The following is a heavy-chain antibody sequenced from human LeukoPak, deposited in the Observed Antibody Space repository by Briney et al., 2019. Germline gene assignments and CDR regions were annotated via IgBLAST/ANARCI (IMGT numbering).Heavy chain of an antibody. CDR1: GYSFTDYY. V-gene: IGHV1-2*02. D-gene: IGHD2-21*01. CDR2: INPNSGGS. CDR3: ARADRLHGGPYLIGP. Sequence: ASVTVSFQSSGYSFTDYYMHWVRQAPGQGVEWMGLINPNSGGSSSAQKFQGRVTMTRDTSITTVYMEVSWLTSDDTAIYYCARADRLHGGPYLIGPWGQGTLVTVSS. J-gene: IGHJ5*02.